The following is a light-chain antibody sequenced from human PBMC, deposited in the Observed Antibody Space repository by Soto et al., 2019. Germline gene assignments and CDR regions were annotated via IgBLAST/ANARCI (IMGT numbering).Light chain of an antibody. CDR1: SSDVGGYNY. V-gene: IGLV2-14*03. CDR2: DVS. J-gene: IGLJ3*02. CDR3: SSYSSSSTLVV. Sequence: QSALTQPASVSGSPGQSITVSCTGTSSDVGGYNYVSWYQQYPGKAPKLMIFDVSNRPSGVSDRFSGSKSGNTASLTISGLXAEDEADYYCSSYSSSSTLVVFGGGTKLTVL.